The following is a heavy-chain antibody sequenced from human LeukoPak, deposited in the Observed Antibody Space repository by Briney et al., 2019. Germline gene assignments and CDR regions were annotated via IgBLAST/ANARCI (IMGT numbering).Heavy chain of an antibody. D-gene: IGHD3-9*01. Sequence: GGSLRLSCAASGFTFSSYSMNWVRQAPGKGREGVLYMSSSSSTIYYADSVKGRFTISRDNAKNSLYLKMHSLRADDAAVYYCARASSKQLAGYLPDGFDIWGQGTMVTVSS. V-gene: IGHV3-48*01. J-gene: IGHJ3*02. CDR3: ARASSKQLAGYLPDGFDI. CDR2: MSSSSSTI. CDR1: GFTFSSYS.